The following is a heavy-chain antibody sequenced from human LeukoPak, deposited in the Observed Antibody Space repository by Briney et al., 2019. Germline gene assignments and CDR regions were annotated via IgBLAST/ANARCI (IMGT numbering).Heavy chain of an antibody. CDR1: GYSISSGYH. V-gene: IGHV4-38-2*02. D-gene: IGHD3-16*01. CDR3: VRAGINDYMKY. J-gene: IGHJ4*02. CDR2: IYQSGSA. Sequence: SETLSLTCTVSGYSISSGYHWGWIRQAPGQGLEWLGSIYQSGSAYYNPSLKSRVALSVDTSKNQVSVKLSSVTAADTAVYYCVRAGINDYMKYWGQGILVTVSS.